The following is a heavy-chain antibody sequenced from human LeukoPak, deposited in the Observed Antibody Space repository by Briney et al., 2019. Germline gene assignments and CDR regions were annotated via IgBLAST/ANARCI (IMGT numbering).Heavy chain of an antibody. CDR3: ARDRGSTEFDY. CDR1: GFTLSSNW. Sequence: GGSLRLSCAASGFTLSSNWMHWVRQAPGKGLVWVSRIDGDGSSTSYADSVKGRFTISRDNAKNTLYLQMNSLRAEDTAVYYCARDRGSTEFDYWGQGTLVTVSS. J-gene: IGHJ4*02. CDR2: IDGDGSST. V-gene: IGHV3-74*01. D-gene: IGHD1-26*01.